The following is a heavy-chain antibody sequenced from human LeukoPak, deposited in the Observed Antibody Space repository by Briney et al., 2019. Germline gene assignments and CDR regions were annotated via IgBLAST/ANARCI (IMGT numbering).Heavy chain of an antibody. Sequence: PSETLSLTCTVSGGSISSSSYYWGWIRQPPGKGLEWIGSIYYSGSTYYNPSLKSRVTISVDTSENQFSLRLNSVTAADTAMYYCASDAPGLLGYWGQGTLVTVSS. V-gene: IGHV4-39*07. CDR2: IYYSGST. CDR3: ASDAPGLLGY. D-gene: IGHD3-10*01. J-gene: IGHJ4*02. CDR1: GGSISSSSYY.